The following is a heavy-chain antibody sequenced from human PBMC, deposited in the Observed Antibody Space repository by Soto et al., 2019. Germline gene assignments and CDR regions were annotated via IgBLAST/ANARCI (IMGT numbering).Heavy chain of an antibody. D-gene: IGHD1-20*01. CDR2: INAGNGNT. CDR3: ARDGYNWNYFDY. J-gene: IGHJ4*02. CDR1: GYTFTSYA. Sequence: ASVKVSCKASGYTFTSYAMHWVHQTPGQRLEWMGWINAGNGNTKYSQKFQGRVTITRDTSASTAYMELSSLRSEDTAVYYCARDGYNWNYFDYWGQGTLVTVSS. V-gene: IGHV1-3*01.